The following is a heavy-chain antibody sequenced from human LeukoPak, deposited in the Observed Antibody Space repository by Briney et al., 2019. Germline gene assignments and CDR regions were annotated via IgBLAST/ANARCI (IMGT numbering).Heavy chain of an antibody. V-gene: IGHV3-23*01. CDR2: ISGSGGST. J-gene: IGHJ4*02. CDR3: AKDSGYGSSALFDY. CDR1: GFTFSSYA. D-gene: IGHD3-22*01. Sequence: GGSLRLSCAASGFTFSSYAMSWVRQAPGKGREWVSGISGSGGSTYYADSVKGRFTISRDNSKNTLYLQMNSLRAEDTAVYYCAKDSGYGSSALFDYWGQGTLVTVSS.